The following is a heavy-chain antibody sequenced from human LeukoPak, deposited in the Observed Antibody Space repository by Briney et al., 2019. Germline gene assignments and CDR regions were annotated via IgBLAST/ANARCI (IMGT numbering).Heavy chain of an antibody. J-gene: IGHJ4*02. CDR2: IYYSGST. D-gene: IGHD6-19*01. V-gene: IGHV4-61*01. CDR1: GGSVSSGSYY. CDR3: ARTSYSSGWYRGLYYFDY. Sequence: SETLSLTCTVSGGSVSSGSYYWSWIRQPPGKGLEWIGYIYYSGSTNYNPSLKSRVTISVDTSKNQFSLKLSSVTAADTAVYYCARTSYSSGWYRGLYYFDYWGQGTLVTVSS.